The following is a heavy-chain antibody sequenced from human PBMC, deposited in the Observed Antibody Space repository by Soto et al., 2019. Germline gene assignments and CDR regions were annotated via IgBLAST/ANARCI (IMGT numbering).Heavy chain of an antibody. Sequence: GGSLRLSCAASGFTFSSYAMSWVRQAPGKGLEWVSAISGSGGSTYYADSVKGRFTISRDNSKNTLYLQMNSLRAEDTAVYYCAEGGGGDSWPYYFDYWGQGTLVTVSS. V-gene: IGHV3-23*01. CDR1: GFTFSSYA. D-gene: IGHD2-21*02. CDR2: ISGSGGST. CDR3: AEGGGGDSWPYYFDY. J-gene: IGHJ4*02.